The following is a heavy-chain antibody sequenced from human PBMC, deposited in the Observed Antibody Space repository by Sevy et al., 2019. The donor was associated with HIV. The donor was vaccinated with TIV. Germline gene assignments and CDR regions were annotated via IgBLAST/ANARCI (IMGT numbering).Heavy chain of an antibody. CDR3: AKTLSIAVAGYNWFDP. CDR2: ISGSGGST. D-gene: IGHD6-19*01. J-gene: IGHJ5*02. CDR1: GFNFSSYA. Sequence: GGSLRLSCAASGFNFSSYAMSWVRQAPGKGLEWVSAISGSGGSTYYADSVKGRFTISRDNSKNTLYLQMNSLRAEDTAVYYCAKTLSIAVAGYNWFDPWGQGPLVTVSS. V-gene: IGHV3-23*01.